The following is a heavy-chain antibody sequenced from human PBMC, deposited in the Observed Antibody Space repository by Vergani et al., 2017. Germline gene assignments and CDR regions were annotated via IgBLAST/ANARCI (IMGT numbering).Heavy chain of an antibody. CDR2: IIPIFGTA. D-gene: IGHD4-17*01. J-gene: IGHJ4*02. V-gene: IGHV1-69*12. CDR3: ARTMXSGVPYRDYLHFDY. Sequence: QVQLVQSGAEVKKPGSSVKVSCKASGGTFSSYAISWVRQAPGQGLEWMGGIIPIFGTANYAQKFQGRVTITADESTSTAYMELSSLRSEDTAVYYCARTMXSGVPYRDYLHFDYWGQGTLVTVSS. CDR1: GGTFSSYA.